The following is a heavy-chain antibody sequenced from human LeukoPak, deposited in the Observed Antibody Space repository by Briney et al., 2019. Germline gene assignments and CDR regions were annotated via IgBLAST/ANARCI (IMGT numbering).Heavy chain of an antibody. Sequence: GGSLRLSCAASGFTFSSYAMSWVRQAPGKGLEWVSAISGSGGSTYYADSVKGRLTISRDNSKNTLYLQMNSLRAEDTAVYYCAKVGSGYYDFWSGPSPAPPADYWGQGTLVTVSS. V-gene: IGHV3-23*01. CDR2: ISGSGGST. CDR1: GFTFSSYA. CDR3: AKVGSGYYDFWSGPSPAPPADY. J-gene: IGHJ4*02. D-gene: IGHD3-3*01.